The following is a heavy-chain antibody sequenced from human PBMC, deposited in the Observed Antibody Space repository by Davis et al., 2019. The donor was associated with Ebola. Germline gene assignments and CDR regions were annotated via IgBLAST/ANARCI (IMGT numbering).Heavy chain of an antibody. D-gene: IGHD3-16*01. Sequence: SETLSLTCTVSGGSIRNYYWSWIRQSPGKGLEWIGYVHHSGATHYNPSLESRVTISIDTSKSHFSLKLSSLTAADTAVYYCARRLGMEGLDVWGQGTTVTVSS. CDR3: ARRLGMEGLDV. CDR1: GGSIRNYY. CDR2: VHHSGAT. V-gene: IGHV4-59*01. J-gene: IGHJ6*02.